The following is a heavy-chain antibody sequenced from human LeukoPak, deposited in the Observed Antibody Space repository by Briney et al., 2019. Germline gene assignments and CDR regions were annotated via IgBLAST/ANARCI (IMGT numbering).Heavy chain of an antibody. CDR1: GYTFTSYD. Sequence: ASVKVSCKASGYTFTSYDINWVRQATGQGLEWMAWINPNSGNTCYAQKFQGRVTITRNTSISTAYMELSSLRSEDTAVYYCARSVPNYYGSGSYYVYFDYWGQGTLVTVSS. CDR3: ARSVPNYYGSGSYYVYFDY. D-gene: IGHD3-10*01. J-gene: IGHJ4*02. CDR2: INPNSGNT. V-gene: IGHV1-8*03.